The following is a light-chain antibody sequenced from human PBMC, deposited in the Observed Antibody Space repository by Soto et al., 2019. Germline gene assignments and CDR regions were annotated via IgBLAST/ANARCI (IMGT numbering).Light chain of an antibody. Sequence: DIQMTQSPSSLSASVGDRVTITCRASQGIRNYLAWYQQKPGKVPKLLIYAASTLQSGVPSRFSGSGSGTDFTLTISSLQPEDVATYYCQKYNSAPRTFGQGPKVEIK. CDR3: QKYNSAPRT. V-gene: IGKV1-27*01. CDR1: QGIRNY. CDR2: AAS. J-gene: IGKJ1*01.